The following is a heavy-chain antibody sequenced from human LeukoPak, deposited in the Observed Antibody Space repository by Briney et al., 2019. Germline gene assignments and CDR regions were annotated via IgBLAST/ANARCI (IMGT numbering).Heavy chain of an antibody. CDR1: GFTFSRYW. V-gene: IGHV3-7*01. CDR3: ARGIAVKKKYYFDY. Sequence: PGGSLRLSCAASGFTFSRYWMSWVRPAPGEGVEWVANLKQDGSEKYYVDSVKGRFTISRGNAKNSLYLQMNSLRAEDTAVYYCARGIAVKKKYYFDYWGQGTLVTVSS. CDR2: LKQDGSEK. D-gene: IGHD6-19*01. J-gene: IGHJ4*02.